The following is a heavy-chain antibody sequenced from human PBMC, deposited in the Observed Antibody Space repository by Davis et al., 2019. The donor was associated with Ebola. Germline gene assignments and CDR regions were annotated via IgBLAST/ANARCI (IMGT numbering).Heavy chain of an antibody. CDR3: ARVGGSLGVDY. Sequence: SETLSLTCSVSGGSVSDGLYYWSWIRQPPGKGLEWIGYIYYNGIVDYNPSLKSRLTFSVDTANNQFSLKMNSVTAADTAVYYCARVGGSLGVDYWGQGARVTVSS. J-gene: IGHJ4*02. CDR2: IYYNGIV. CDR1: GGSVSDGLYY. D-gene: IGHD1-26*01. V-gene: IGHV4-61*01.